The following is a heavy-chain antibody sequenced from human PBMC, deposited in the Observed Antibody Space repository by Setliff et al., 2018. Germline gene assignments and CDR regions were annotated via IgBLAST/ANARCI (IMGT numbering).Heavy chain of an antibody. CDR2: FRPSGRT. CDR1: GSAINSGHY. CDR3: ARGRAGHSGH. Sequence: NPSETLSLTCAVSGSAINSGHYWGWIRQSPGKGGLEWIGSFRPSGRTYYNPSLKSRVTISLDTSRKQFALKLTSVTAADTAVYYCARGRAGHSGHWGQGTLVTVSS. J-gene: IGHJ4*02. V-gene: IGHV4-38-2*01. D-gene: IGHD6-19*01.